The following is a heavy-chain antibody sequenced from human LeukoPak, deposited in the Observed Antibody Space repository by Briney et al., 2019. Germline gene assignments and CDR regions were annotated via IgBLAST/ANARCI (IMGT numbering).Heavy chain of an antibody. V-gene: IGHV5-51*01. CDR1: GTSFTRYW. J-gene: IGHJ4*02. Sequence: GESLQISCKGSGTSFTRYWLAWVRPMPGKGLEWMGIIYPGDSDTRYSPSFQGQVTISADKSISTAYLQWSSLKAADTAMYYCARRGSGDTSKYYFDFWGQGTVVTVSS. CDR2: IYPGDSDT. D-gene: IGHD3-16*01. CDR3: ARRGSGDTSKYYFDF.